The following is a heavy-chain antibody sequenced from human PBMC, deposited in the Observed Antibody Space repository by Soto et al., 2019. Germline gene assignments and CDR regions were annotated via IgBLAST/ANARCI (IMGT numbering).Heavy chain of an antibody. V-gene: IGHV3-33*01. CDR3: ASQQLVRTYYYYYGMDV. J-gene: IGHJ6*02. CDR1: GFTFSSYG. Sequence: GGSLRLSCAASGFTFSSYGMHWVRQAPGKGLEWVAVIWYDGSNKYYADSVKGRFTISRDNSKNKLYLQMNSLRAEDTAVYYCASQQLVRTYYYYYGMDVWGQGTTVTVSS. CDR2: IWYDGSNK. D-gene: IGHD6-13*01.